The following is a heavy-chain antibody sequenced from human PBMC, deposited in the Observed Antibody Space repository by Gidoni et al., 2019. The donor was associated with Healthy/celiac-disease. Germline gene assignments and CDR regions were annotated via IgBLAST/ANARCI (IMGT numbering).Heavy chain of an antibody. J-gene: IGHJ4*02. CDR2: INHSGST. V-gene: IGHV4-34*01. D-gene: IGHD3-22*01. CDR3: ARGRDSSGSTGDY. CDR1: GGSFSGYY. Sequence: QVQLQQWGAGLLKPSETLPLTRAVPGGSFSGYYWSWIRQPPGQGLEWIVEINHSGSTNYNPARKSRVTISVDTSKNQFSLKLSSVTAADTAVYYCARGRDSSGSTGDYWGQGTLVTVSS.